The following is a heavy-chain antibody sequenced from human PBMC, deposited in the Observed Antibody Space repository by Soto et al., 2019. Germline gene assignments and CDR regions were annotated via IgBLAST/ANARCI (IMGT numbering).Heavy chain of an antibody. CDR3: ERDLSSSSWCWYFDL. CDR2: IIPILGIA. Sequence: AAVKVSCKASVGTFSSYAISWVRQAPGQGLEWMGGIIPILGIANYAQKFQGRVTITADKSTSTAYMELSILSSEDTAVYYCERDLSSSSWCWYFDLWGRGTLVTVSS. J-gene: IGHJ2*01. V-gene: IGHV1-69*10. CDR1: VGTFSSYA. D-gene: IGHD2-2*01.